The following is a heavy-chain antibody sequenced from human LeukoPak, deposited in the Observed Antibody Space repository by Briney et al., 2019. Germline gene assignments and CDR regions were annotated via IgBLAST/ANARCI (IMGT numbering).Heavy chain of an antibody. CDR2: IYHSGST. CDR1: GGSISSGGYS. D-gene: IGHD3-10*01. J-gene: IGHJ4*02. CDR3: AGVEVRGYYFDY. V-gene: IGHV4-30-2*01. Sequence: SETLSLTCAVSGGSISSGGYSWSWIRQPPGKGLEWIGYIYHSGSTYYNPSLKSRVPISVDRSKNQFSLKLSSVTAADTAVYYCAGVEVRGYYFDYWGQGTLVTVSS.